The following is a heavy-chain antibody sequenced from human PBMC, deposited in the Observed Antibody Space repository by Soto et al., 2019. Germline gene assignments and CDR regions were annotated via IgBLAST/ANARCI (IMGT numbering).Heavy chain of an antibody. CDR3: ARDPGAASFDF. Sequence: GASVKVSCKASGYTFTSYGISWVRQAPGQGLEWMGWISTYNGNTNYAQKLQGRVTMTTDTSTSTAYMDLTTLRSDDTAVYFCARDPGAASFDFWAQGTLVTVS. CDR1: GYTFTSYG. D-gene: IGHD2-15*01. V-gene: IGHV1-18*01. CDR2: ISTYNGNT. J-gene: IGHJ4*02.